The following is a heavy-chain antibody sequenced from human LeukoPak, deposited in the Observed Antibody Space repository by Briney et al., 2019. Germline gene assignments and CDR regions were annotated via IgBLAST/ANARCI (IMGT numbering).Heavy chain of an antibody. V-gene: IGHV3-30-3*01. D-gene: IGHD2-2*01. Sequence: GGSLRLSCAASGFTLSSYAMHWVRQAPGKGLEWVAVISYDGSNKYYADSVKGRFTISRDNSKNTLYLQMNSLRAEDTAVYYCASPYCSSTSCYPSYYYYGMDVWGQGTTVTVSS. J-gene: IGHJ6*02. CDR1: GFTLSSYA. CDR2: ISYDGSNK. CDR3: ASPYCSSTSCYPSYYYYGMDV.